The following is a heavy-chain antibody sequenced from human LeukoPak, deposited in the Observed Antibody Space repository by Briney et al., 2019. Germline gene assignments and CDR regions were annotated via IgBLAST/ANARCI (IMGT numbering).Heavy chain of an antibody. CDR2: IYYSGST. Sequence: SETLSLTCTVSGGSISSSSYYWGWIRQPPGKGLEWIGSIYYSGSTYYNPSLKSRVTISVDTSKSQFSLKLSSVTAADTAVYYCARGTTAAGILYYYMDVWGKGTTVTVSS. D-gene: IGHD6-13*01. V-gene: IGHV4-39*07. J-gene: IGHJ6*03. CDR1: GGSISSSSYY. CDR3: ARGTTAAGILYYYMDV.